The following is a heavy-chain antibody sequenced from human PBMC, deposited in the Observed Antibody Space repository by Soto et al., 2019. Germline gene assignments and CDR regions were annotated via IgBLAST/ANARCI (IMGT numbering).Heavy chain of an antibody. CDR3: ARHLRITMIVVVIPYLDDAFDI. J-gene: IGHJ3*02. CDR2: IIPIFGTA. D-gene: IGHD3-22*01. V-gene: IGHV1-69*13. Sequence: SVKVSCKASGGTFSSYAISWVRQAPGQGLEWMGGIIPIFGTANYAQKFQGRVTITADESTSTAYMELSSLRSEDTAVYYCARHLRITMIVVVIPYLDDAFDIWGQGTMVTVSS. CDR1: GGTFSSYA.